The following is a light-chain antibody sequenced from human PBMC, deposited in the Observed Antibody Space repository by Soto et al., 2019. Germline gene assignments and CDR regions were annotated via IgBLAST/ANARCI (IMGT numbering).Light chain of an antibody. V-gene: IGKV3-15*01. CDR3: QQYNDWPPWT. CDR1: QSVRTN. J-gene: IGKJ1*01. CDR2: DAS. Sequence: EIVMTQSPAPLSLSPGERATLSCRASQSVRTNLARYRQKPGQAPTLLIYDASIRATGIPARFSGSGSGTEFTLTISSLQSEDFAGYYCQQYNDWPPWTFAQGTQVAMK.